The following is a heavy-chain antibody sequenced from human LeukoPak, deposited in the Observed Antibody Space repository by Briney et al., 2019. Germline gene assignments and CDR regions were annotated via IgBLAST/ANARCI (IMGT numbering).Heavy chain of an antibody. V-gene: IGHV3-7*01. Sequence: PGGSLRLSCAASGFTFSSYWMSWVRQAPGKGLEGVANIKQDGSEKYFVDSVLGRFTISRDNAKNSMYLQMNSLRSEDTAVYYGARVSPNTVTTLQDFDYWGQGTLVTASS. CDR2: IKQDGSEK. J-gene: IGHJ4*02. CDR1: GFTFSSYW. D-gene: IGHD4-17*01. CDR3: ARVSPNTVTTLQDFDY.